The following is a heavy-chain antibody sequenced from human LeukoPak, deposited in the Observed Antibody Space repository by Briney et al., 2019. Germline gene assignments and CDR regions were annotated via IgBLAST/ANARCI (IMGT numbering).Heavy chain of an antibody. CDR3: VGADYDILTGYYIDY. V-gene: IGHV3-30*03. D-gene: IGHD3-9*01. J-gene: IGHJ4*02. CDR2: ISYDGSNK. Sequence: GGSLRLSCAASGFTFSSYGMHWVRQAPGKGLEWVAVISYDGSNKYYADSVKGRFTISRDNSKNTLYLQMNSLRAEDTAVYYCVGADYDILTGYYIDYWGQGTLVTVSS. CDR1: GFTFSSYG.